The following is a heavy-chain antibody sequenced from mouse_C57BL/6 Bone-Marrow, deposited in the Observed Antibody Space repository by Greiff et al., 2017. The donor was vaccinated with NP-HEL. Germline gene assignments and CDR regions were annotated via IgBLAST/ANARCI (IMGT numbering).Heavy chain of an antibody. CDR2: ISDGGSYT. J-gene: IGHJ1*03. Sequence: EVNVVESGGGLVKPGGSLKLSCAASGFTFSSYAMSWVRQTPEKRLEWVATISDGGSYTYYPDNVKGRFTISRDNAKNNLYLQMSHLKSEDTAMYYCARDWGIYYGNYVSYWYFDVWGTGTTVTVSS. CDR1: GFTFSSYA. V-gene: IGHV5-4*01. CDR3: ARDWGIYYGNYVSYWYFDV. D-gene: IGHD2-1*01.